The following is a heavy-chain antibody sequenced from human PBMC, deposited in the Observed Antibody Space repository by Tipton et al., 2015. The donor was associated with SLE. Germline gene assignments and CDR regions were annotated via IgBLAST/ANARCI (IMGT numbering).Heavy chain of an antibody. CDR2: ISSSSSYT. CDR1: GFTFSDYY. D-gene: IGHD6-6*01. V-gene: IGHV3-11*03. Sequence: SLRLSCAASGFTFSDYYMSWIRQAPGKGLEWVSYISSSSSYTNYADSVKGRFTISRDNSKNTLYLQMNSLRAEDAAVYYCARYSIAARPFWGQGTLVTVSS. CDR3: ARYSIAARPF. J-gene: IGHJ4*02.